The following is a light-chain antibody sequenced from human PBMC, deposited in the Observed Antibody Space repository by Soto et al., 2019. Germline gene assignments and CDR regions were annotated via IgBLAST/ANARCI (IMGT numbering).Light chain of an antibody. CDR2: EVS. Sequence: ITRTPLSLSFAPGQPASISCNASQGLLHITGETFLFWYLQKPGQPPQLLIYEVSTRVSGVPDRFSGRGSGKELTLEIRRVATHDVGIYHRMQSTQVHPTFGQRKSMAIK. CDR1: QGLLHITGETF. CDR3: MQSTQVHPT. J-gene: IGKJ5*01. V-gene: IGKV2D-29*01.